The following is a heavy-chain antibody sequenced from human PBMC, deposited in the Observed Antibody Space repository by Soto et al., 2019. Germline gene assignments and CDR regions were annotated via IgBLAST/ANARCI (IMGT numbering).Heavy chain of an antibody. J-gene: IGHJ4*02. CDR3: TTDPHSTGTKY. V-gene: IGHV3-15*01. CDR2: IKSKTDGGTT. D-gene: IGHD1-1*01. Sequence: LRLSCAASGFSFNDAWMTWVRQSPGAGLEWVGRIKSKTDGGTTDYAAPVRGRFAISRDASKTTVYLQMNRLKTEDTAVYYCTTDPHSTGTKYWGQGTLVTVSS. CDR1: GFSFNDAW.